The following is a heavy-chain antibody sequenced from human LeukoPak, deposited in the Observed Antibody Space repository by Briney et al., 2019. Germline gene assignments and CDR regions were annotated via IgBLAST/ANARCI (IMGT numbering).Heavy chain of an antibody. V-gene: IGHV3-23*01. D-gene: IGHD3-3*01. CDR3: AKDLVPYDFWSGFDY. J-gene: IGHJ4*02. Sequence: GGSLRLSCAASGFTFSSYAMSWVRQAPGKGLEWVSAISGSGGSTYYADSVKGRFTISRDNSKNTLYLQMNSLRAEDTALYYYAKDLVPYDFWSGFDYWGQGTLVTVSS. CDR2: ISGSGGST. CDR1: GFTFSSYA.